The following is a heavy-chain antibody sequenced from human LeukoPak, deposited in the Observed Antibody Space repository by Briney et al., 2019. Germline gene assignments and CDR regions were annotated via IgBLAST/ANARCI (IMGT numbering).Heavy chain of an antibody. J-gene: IGHJ3*02. CDR2: INPNSGGT. V-gene: IGHV1-2*02. Sequence: GASVKVSCKASGYTFTGYYMHWVRQGPGQGLECMGWINPNSGGTNYAQKFQGRVTMTRDTSISTAYMEVNRLRSDDTAVYYCQVSSSGADAFDIWGQGTMVTVSS. CDR1: GYTFTGYY. D-gene: IGHD6-6*01. CDR3: QVSSSGADAFDI.